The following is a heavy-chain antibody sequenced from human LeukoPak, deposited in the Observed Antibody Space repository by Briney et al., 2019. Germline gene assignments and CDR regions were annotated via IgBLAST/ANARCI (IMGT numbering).Heavy chain of an antibody. J-gene: IGHJ4*02. D-gene: IGHD3-22*01. CDR1: GGSISSYY. CDR3: ARDLGEYYYDSSAQDY. V-gene: IGHV4-59*01. Sequence: SETLSLTCTVSGGSISSYYWSWIRQPPGKGLEWIGYIYYSGSTNYNPSLKSRVTISVDTSKNQFSLKLSSVTAADTAVYYCARDLGEYYYDSSAQDYWGQGTLVTVSS. CDR2: IYYSGST.